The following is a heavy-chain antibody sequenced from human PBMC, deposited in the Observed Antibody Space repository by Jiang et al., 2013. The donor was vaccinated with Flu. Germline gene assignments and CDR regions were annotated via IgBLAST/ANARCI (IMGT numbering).Heavy chain of an antibody. CDR1: GGSISSYY. Sequence: GLVKPSETLSLTCTVSGGSISSYYWSWIRQPPGKGLEWIGYIYYSGSTNYNPSLKSRVTISVDTSKNQFSLKLSSVTAADTAVYYCARHSFRVVVTAPDYWGQGTLVTVSS. CDR3: ARHSFRVVVTAPDY. V-gene: IGHV4-59*08. J-gene: IGHJ4*02. CDR2: IYYSGST. D-gene: IGHD2-21*02.